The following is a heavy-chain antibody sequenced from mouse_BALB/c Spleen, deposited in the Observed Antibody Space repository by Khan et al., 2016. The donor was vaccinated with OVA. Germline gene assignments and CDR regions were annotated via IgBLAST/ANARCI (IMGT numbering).Heavy chain of an antibody. CDR1: GYTFTNNG. CDR3: ARVGYAGTMDY. V-gene: IGHV9-3-1*01. Sequence: QIQLVQSGPELKKPGETVKISCKASGYTFTNNGMNWVKQNPGKGLKWMGWINTYTGEPTYVNDFKGRFAFSLETSATTAYLQINNLKNEDTATYFCARVGYAGTMDYWGQGTSLTVSS. D-gene: IGHD4-1*01. CDR2: INTYTGEP. J-gene: IGHJ4*01.